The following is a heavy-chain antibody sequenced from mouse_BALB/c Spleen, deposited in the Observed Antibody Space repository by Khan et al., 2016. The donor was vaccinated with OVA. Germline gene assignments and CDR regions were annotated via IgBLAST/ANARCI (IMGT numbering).Heavy chain of an antibody. CDR1: GFSLTSYG. D-gene: IGHD2-4*01. J-gene: IGHJ3*01. CDR2: IWSGGTT. V-gene: IGHV2-2*02. Sequence: VQLQESGPGLVQPSQSLSITCTVSGFSLTSYGVHWVRQSPGKGLEWLGVIWSGGTTDYNAPFISRLSISKDNSQSQVFFKMNSLQANDTANYYCARNYDYDEGLAYWGQGTLVTVSA. CDR3: ARNYDYDEGLAY.